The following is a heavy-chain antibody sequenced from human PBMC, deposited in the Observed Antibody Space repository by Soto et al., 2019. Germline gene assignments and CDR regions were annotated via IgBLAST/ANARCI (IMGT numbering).Heavy chain of an antibody. Sequence: SETRSLTCAVSGGSISSNNWWTWVRQAPGRGLEGVGEIYSSGSTNYNPSFKSRVTMSVDKSKNQFSLDLSSVTTADTAVYYCATGGTVVRGVIIRPFDYWDQGTPVTVSS. CDR3: ATGGTVVRGVIIRPFDY. J-gene: IGHJ4*02. CDR1: GGSISSNNW. D-gene: IGHD3-10*01. CDR2: IYSSGST. V-gene: IGHV4-4*02.